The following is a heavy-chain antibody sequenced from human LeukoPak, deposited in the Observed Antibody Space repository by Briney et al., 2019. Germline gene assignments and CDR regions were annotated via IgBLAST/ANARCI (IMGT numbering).Heavy chain of an antibody. D-gene: IGHD6-13*01. Sequence: ASVKVSCKASGYTFSSYDINWVRQATGQGLEWVGWMNPNSGNTGYAQKFQGRVTMTRNTSISTAYMELSSLRSEDTAVYYCARLLSSSWYGSYYYYYMDVWAKGPRSPSP. CDR1: GYTFSSYD. CDR2: MNPNSGNT. V-gene: IGHV1-8*01. CDR3: ARLLSSSWYGSYYYYYMDV. J-gene: IGHJ6*03.